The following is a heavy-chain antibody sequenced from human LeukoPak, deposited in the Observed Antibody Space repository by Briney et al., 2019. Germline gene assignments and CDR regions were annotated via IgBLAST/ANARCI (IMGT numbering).Heavy chain of an antibody. CDR3: ARSGLLPLDY. D-gene: IGHD3-22*01. CDR2: LYISGST. V-gene: IGHV4-4*07. Sequence: PSETLSLTCTVSGGSISSYYWSWIRQPAGKGLEWIGRLYISGSTNYNPSLKSRVTISVDTSKNQFSLKLSSVTAADTAVYYCARSGLLPLDYWGQGTLVTVSS. J-gene: IGHJ4*02. CDR1: GGSISSYY.